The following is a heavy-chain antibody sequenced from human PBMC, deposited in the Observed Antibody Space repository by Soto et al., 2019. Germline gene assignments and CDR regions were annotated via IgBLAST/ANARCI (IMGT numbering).Heavy chain of an antibody. Sequence: PSETLSLTCTVSGGSINNYYWSWIRQPPGKGLEWIAYIFSTGTTSYNPSLKSRVSASVDTSKNQVYLNLNSVTAADTAVYYCARRGHYYGMDVWGQGTTVTVSS. V-gene: IGHV4-59*08. CDR2: IFSTGTT. CDR3: ARRGHYYGMDV. J-gene: IGHJ6*02. CDR1: GGSINNYY.